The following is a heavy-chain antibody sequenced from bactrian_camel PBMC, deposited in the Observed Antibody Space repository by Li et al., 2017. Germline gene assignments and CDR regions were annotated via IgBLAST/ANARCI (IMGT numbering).Heavy chain of an antibody. D-gene: IGHD2*01. J-gene: IGHJ4*01. CDR2: ISRDSGII. CDR3: VTPKRAYVDSTPRLDPTEES. CDR1: GFNFMDHW. Sequence: QVQLVESGGGTVQPGESLRLSCRASGFNFMDHWMYWVRQAPGKGAEWVSTISRDSGIIRYRDSVKGRFTISRDNAENTVKLQMNNLKPEDTAVYFCVTPKRAYVDSTPRLDPTEESWGQGTQVTVS. V-gene: IGHV3S25*01.